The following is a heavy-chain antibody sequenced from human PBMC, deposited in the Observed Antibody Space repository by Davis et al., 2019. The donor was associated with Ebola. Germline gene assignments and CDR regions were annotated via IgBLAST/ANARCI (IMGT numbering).Heavy chain of an antibody. Sequence: ASVKVSCKASGYTFTSYDINWVRQATGQGLEWMGWMNPNSGNTGYAQKFQGRLTLTEDTSTDTAYMELSSLRSEDTAMYYCSVGGQDGGFDYWGQGTLVPVSS. CDR3: SVGGQDGGFDY. J-gene: IGHJ4*02. CDR1: GYTFTSYD. CDR2: MNPNSGNT. D-gene: IGHD1-26*01. V-gene: IGHV1-8*01.